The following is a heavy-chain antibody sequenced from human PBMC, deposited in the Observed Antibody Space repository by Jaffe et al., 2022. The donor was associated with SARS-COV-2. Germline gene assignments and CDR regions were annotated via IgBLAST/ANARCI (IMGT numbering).Heavy chain of an antibody. Sequence: QVQLVQSGAEVKKPGASVKVTCKASGYTFTTYYMHWVRQAPGQGFEWVGIVNPSGDGTSYAQKFEGRVTMTRDTSTSTVYMELSSLRSEDTAVYYCARDSDRVTPRFDLWGQVTLVTVSS. CDR3: ARDSDRVTPRFDL. D-gene: IGHD5-12*01. CDR1: GYTFTTYY. J-gene: IGHJ4*02. CDR2: VNPSGDGT. V-gene: IGHV1-46*01.